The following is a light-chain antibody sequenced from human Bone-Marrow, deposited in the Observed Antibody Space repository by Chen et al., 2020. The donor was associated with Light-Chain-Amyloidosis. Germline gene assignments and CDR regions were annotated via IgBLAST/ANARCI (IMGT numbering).Light chain of an antibody. CDR2: DDS. Sequence: SYVLTQPSSVPVAPGQTATIACGGNNIGSTSVYWYQQTPGQAPLLVVYDDSDRPSGIHERLSGSNSGNTATLTISRVEAGDEADYYCQVWDRSSDRPVFGGGTKLTVL. J-gene: IGLJ3*02. CDR1: NIGSTS. CDR3: QVWDRSSDRPV. V-gene: IGLV3-21*02.